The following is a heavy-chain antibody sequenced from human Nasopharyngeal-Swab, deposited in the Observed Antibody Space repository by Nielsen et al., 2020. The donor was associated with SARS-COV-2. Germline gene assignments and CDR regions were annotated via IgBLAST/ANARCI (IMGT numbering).Heavy chain of an antibody. Sequence: GESLKISCIGFGYSFANYWIGWVRQMPGKGLEWMGSIYPGNSDTRYSPAFHGRVTISAGKSINTAYLQWTSLRASDTAVYYCARRAARDGYNYEVDPWGQGTLVTVSS. CDR3: ARRAARDGYNYEVDP. V-gene: IGHV5-51*01. CDR1: GYSFANYW. CDR2: IYPGNSDT. D-gene: IGHD5-24*01. J-gene: IGHJ5*02.